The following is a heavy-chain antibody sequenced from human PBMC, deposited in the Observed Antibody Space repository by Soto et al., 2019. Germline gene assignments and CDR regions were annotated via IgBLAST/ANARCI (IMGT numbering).Heavy chain of an antibody. CDR1: GGSVSSGSYY. D-gene: IGHD3-22*01. CDR3: ARVGYDSSGYYDN. J-gene: IGHJ4*02. CDR2: IYYSGRT. V-gene: IGHV4-61*01. Sequence: QVQLQESGPGLVKPSETLSLTCTVSGGSVSSGSYYWSWIRQPPGKGLEWIGYIYYSGRTNYNPSLKSRVTISVDTSKNQFSLKLSSVTAADTAVYYCARVGYDSSGYYDNWGQGTLVTVSS.